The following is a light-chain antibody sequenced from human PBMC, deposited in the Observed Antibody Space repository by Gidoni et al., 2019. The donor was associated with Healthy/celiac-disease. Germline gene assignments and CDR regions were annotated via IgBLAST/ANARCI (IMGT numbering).Light chain of an antibody. CDR1: SSNIGSNT. Sequence: QSLLPQPPPASGTPGQRVTISCSGSSSNIGSNTVNWYQQLPGTAPKLLIYSNNQRPSGVPDRFSGSKSGTSASLAISGLQSEDEADYYCAAWDDSLNGLFGGGTKLTVL. V-gene: IGLV1-44*01. J-gene: IGLJ2*01. CDR2: SNN. CDR3: AAWDDSLNGL.